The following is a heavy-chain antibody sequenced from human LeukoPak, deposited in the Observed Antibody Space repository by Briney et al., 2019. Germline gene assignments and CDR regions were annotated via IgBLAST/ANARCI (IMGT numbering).Heavy chain of an antibody. Sequence: SETLSLTCTVSGGSISSYYWSWIRQPPGKGLEWIGYIYYSGSTNYNPSLKSRVTISVDTSKNQFSLKLSSVTAADTAVYYCARYQPATAVGLSFDYWGQGTLVTVSS. V-gene: IGHV4-59*01. D-gene: IGHD1-26*01. J-gene: IGHJ4*02. CDR2: IYYSGST. CDR3: ARYQPATAVGLSFDY. CDR1: GGSISSYY.